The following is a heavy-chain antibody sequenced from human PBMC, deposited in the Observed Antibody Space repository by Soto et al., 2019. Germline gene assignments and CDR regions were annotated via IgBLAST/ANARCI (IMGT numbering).Heavy chain of an antibody. CDR3: ASCPQNCITSSPCCLFFDY. CDR2: IIPILGIA. J-gene: IGHJ4*02. Sequence: ASVKVSCKASGGTFSSYTISWVRQAPGQGLEWMGRIIPILGIAKYSQKFQGRVTLTRDTSASTAYMELSSLRSEDTAVYYCASCPQNCITSSPCCLFFDYWGQGTLVTVSS. D-gene: IGHD3-10*01. V-gene: IGHV1-69*02. CDR1: GGTFSSYT.